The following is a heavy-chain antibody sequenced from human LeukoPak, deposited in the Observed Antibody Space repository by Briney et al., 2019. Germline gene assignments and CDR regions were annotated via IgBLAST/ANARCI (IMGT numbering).Heavy chain of an antibody. CDR1: GYTFTSYG. V-gene: IGHV1-18*01. D-gene: IGHD3-10*01. J-gene: IGHJ4*02. CDR2: ISAYNGNT. Sequence: ASVKVSCKASGYTFTSYGISWVRQTPGQGLEWMGWISAYNGNTNYAQKFQGRVTMTRDTSISTAYMELSRLRSDDTAVYYCARDCGSGSYSQIDYWGQGTLVTVSS. CDR3: ARDCGSGSYSQIDY.